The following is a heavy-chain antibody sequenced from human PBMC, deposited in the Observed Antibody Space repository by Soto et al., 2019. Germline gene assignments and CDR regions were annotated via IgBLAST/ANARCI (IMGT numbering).Heavy chain of an antibody. J-gene: IGHJ4*02. Sequence: PGGSLRLSCAASGFTFSSYGMHWVRQAPGKGLEWVAVIWYDGSNKYYADSVKGRFTISRDNSKNTLYLQMNSLRAEDTAVYYCASTKKFTAMAPDYWGQGTLVTVSS. V-gene: IGHV3-33*01. D-gene: IGHD5-18*01. CDR3: ASTKKFTAMAPDY. CDR1: GFTFSSYG. CDR2: IWYDGSNK.